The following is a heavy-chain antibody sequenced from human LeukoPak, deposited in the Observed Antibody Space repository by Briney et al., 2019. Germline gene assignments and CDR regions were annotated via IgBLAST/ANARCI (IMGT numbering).Heavy chain of an antibody. Sequence: GASVKVSCKASGGTFSSYAISWVRQAPGQGLEWMGGIIPIFGTASYAQEFQGRVTITADESTSTAYMELSSLRSEDTAVYYCARVGYSYGYDWFDPWGQGTLVTVSS. CDR1: GGTFSSYA. D-gene: IGHD5-18*01. V-gene: IGHV1-69*13. J-gene: IGHJ5*02. CDR3: ARVGYSYGYDWFDP. CDR2: IIPIFGTA.